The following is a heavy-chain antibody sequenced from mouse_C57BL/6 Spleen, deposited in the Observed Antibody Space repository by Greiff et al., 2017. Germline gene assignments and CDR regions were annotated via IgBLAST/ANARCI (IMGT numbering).Heavy chain of an antibody. CDR1: GYTFTDYY. CDR3: ARDYGGSFDY. CDR2: IYPGSGNT. V-gene: IGHV1-76*01. D-gene: IGHD1-1*01. J-gene: IGHJ2*01. Sequence: VQLMESGAELVRPGASVKLSCKASGYTFTDYYINWVKQRPGQGLEWIERIYPGSGNTNYNEKFKGKATLTAEKSSSTAYMQLSSLTSEDSAVYFCARDYGGSFDYWGQGTTLTVSS.